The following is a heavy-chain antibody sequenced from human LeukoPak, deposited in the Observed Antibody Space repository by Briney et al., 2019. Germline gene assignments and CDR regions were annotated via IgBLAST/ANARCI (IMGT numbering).Heavy chain of an antibody. CDR2: IYPGDSDA. Sequence: GESLKISCKGSGYSFTSYWIGWVRQMPGEGLEWMGIIYPGDSDARYSPSFQGQVTISADRSLSTAYLQWSSLKASDTAMYYCARQRDGYSYFDYWGQGTLVTVSS. V-gene: IGHV5-51*01. CDR3: ARQRDGYSYFDY. J-gene: IGHJ4*02. D-gene: IGHD5-24*01. CDR1: GYSFTSYW.